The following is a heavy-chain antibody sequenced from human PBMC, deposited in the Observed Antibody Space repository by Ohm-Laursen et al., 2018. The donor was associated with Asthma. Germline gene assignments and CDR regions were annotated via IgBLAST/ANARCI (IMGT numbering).Heavy chain of an antibody. D-gene: IGHD2-15*01. J-gene: IGHJ4*02. V-gene: IGHV1-58*01. Sequence: SVKVSCKVSGFTFTSSAVQWVRQARGQRLEWIGWIVVGSGNTNYAQKFQERVTITRDMSTSTAYMELSSLRSEDTAVYYCAATAVAASQTTKMFDYWGQGTLVTVSS. CDR1: GFTFTSSA. CDR2: IVVGSGNT. CDR3: AATAVAASQTTKMFDY.